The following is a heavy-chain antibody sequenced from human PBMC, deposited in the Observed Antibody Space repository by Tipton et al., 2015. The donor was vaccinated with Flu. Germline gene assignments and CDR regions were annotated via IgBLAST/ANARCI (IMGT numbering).Heavy chain of an antibody. V-gene: IGHV3-74*01. CDR1: GFTFSTYW. D-gene: IGHD5-18*01. J-gene: IGHJ5*02. CDR3: AKDSRFRGYSYGHGGWFDP. CDR2: ISEDGSVT. Sequence: SLRLSCAASGFTFSTYWMHWVRQAPGKGPVWVSHISEDGSVTDYVDSVKGRFTISRDNSKNTLYLQMNSLRAEDTAVYYCAKDSRFRGYSYGHGGWFDPWGQGTLVTVSS.